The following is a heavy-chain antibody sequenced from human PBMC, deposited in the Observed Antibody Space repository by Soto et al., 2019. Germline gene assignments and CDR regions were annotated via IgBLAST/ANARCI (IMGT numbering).Heavy chain of an antibody. V-gene: IGHV2-5*02. CDR2: IYWDDDK. CDR3: AHSMDRGYSYGYSGY. D-gene: IGHD5-18*01. Sequence: QITLKESGPTLVKPTQTLTLTCTFSGFSLSTSGVGVGWIRQPPGKALEWLALIYWDDDKRYSPSLKSRLTSTKDTSKTQVVLTMTNMDPVDTATYYCAHSMDRGYSYGYSGYWGQGTLVTVSS. CDR1: GFSLSTSGVG. J-gene: IGHJ4*02.